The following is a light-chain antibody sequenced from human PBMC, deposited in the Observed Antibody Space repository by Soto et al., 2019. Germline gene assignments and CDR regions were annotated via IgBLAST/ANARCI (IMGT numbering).Light chain of an antibody. CDR1: QSISTW. CDR3: QQYSIYWT. V-gene: IGKV1-5*03. J-gene: IGKJ1*01. Sequence: DIPMTQSPSTLSASVGDRVTITCRASQSISTWLAWYQQKPGKAPKLLIYKASTLQSGVPSRFSGSGSGTEFTLTISSLQPDDFATYYCQQYSIYWTFGQGTKVDIK. CDR2: KAS.